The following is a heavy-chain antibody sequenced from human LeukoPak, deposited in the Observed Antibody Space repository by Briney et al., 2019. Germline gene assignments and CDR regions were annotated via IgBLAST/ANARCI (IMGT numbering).Heavy chain of an antibody. CDR3: TRPDYYDSSGLTLDAFDI. Sequence: GGSLKLSCAASGFTFSGSAMHWVRQASGNGLEWVGRIRSKANSYATAYAASVKGRFTISRDDSKNTAYLQMNSLKTEDTAVYYCTRPDYYDSSGLTLDAFDIWGQGTMVTVSS. CDR2: IRSKANSYAT. V-gene: IGHV3-73*01. CDR1: GFTFSGSA. J-gene: IGHJ3*02. D-gene: IGHD3-22*01.